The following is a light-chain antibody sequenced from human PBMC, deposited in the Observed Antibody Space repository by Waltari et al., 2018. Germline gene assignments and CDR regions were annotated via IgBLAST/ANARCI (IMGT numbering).Light chain of an antibody. CDR3: QQYDSNPLT. Sequence: DIQMTKSPSTLSASVGASVTITCRASQSFSNWLAWYQQKPGKAPKLLIYKTSTLESGVPSRFSGSGSGTEFTLTISSLQPDDFASYYCQQYDSNPLTFGGGTKVEV. V-gene: IGKV1-5*03. J-gene: IGKJ4*01. CDR1: QSFSNW. CDR2: KTS.